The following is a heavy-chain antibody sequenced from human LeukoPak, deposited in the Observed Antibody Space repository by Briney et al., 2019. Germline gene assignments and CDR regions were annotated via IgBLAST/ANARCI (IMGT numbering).Heavy chain of an antibody. D-gene: IGHD3-22*01. CDR3: ARADSSGYYVGY. V-gene: IGHV4/OR15-8*01. CDR2: IYHSGGA. Sequence: SETLSLTCAVSGASIDSHSWWSWVRQPPGKGLEWIGEIYHSGGANYKPSLKSRVTMSVDTSKNHFSLKLTSVTAADTAVYYCARADSSGYYVGYWGQGTLVTVSS. CDR1: GASIDSHSW. J-gene: IGHJ4*02.